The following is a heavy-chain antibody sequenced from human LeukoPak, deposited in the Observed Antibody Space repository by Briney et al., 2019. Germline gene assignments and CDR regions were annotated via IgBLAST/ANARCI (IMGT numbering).Heavy chain of an antibody. V-gene: IGHV4-39*07. CDR3: ARREGYSLTEYYFDY. Sequence: SETLSLTCTVSGGSISSSSYYWGWIRQPPGKGLEWIGSIYSSGSTYYNPSLKSRVTISVDTSKNQFSLKLSSMTAADTAVYYCARREGYSLTEYYFDYWGQGTLVTVSS. D-gene: IGHD5-18*01. CDR1: GGSISSSSYY. J-gene: IGHJ4*02. CDR2: IYSSGST.